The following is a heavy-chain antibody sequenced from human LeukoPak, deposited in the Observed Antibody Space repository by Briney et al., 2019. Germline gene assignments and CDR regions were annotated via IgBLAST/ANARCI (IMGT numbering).Heavy chain of an antibody. V-gene: IGHV4-34*01. CDR3: ARLGSSGYYYHFDH. CDR1: GGSFSGYY. D-gene: IGHD3-22*01. CDR2: INHSGST. J-gene: IGHJ4*02. Sequence: SETLSLTCAVYGGSFSGYYWSWIRQPPGKGLEWIGEINHSGSTNYNPSLKSRVTMSVDTSKNQFSLKLSSVTAADTAVYYCARLGSSGYYYHFDHWGQGTLVTVSS.